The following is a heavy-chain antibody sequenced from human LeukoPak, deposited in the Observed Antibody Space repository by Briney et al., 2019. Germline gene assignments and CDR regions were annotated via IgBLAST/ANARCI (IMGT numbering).Heavy chain of an antibody. Sequence: GGSLRLSCAASGFTFGNDPMSWVRQTPGKGLEWVSTINYSGGSTYYADSVKGRLTISRDNSKNTLYLQMNSLRVDDTAVYYCASRPGWRGFECWGQGTLVTVSS. D-gene: IGHD3-10*01. CDR3: ASRPGWRGFEC. V-gene: IGHV3-23*01. CDR1: GFTFGNDP. CDR2: INYSGGST. J-gene: IGHJ4*02.